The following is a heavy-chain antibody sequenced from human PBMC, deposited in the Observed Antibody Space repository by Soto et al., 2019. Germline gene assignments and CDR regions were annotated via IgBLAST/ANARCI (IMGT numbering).Heavy chain of an antibody. V-gene: IGHV3-9*01. Sequence: EAQLVESGGGFVQPGRSLRLSCAGSGFIFDDYAIHWVRQAPEKGLEWVSGISWNSDSIGYADSVKGRFTISRDNAKNSLFLKMNSLRVEDTALYYCTKVGGLYDFWSGPLHFDLWGQGTLVTVSS. CDR3: TKVGGLYDFWSGPLHFDL. D-gene: IGHD3-3*01. J-gene: IGHJ4*02. CDR1: GFIFDDYA. CDR2: ISWNSDSI.